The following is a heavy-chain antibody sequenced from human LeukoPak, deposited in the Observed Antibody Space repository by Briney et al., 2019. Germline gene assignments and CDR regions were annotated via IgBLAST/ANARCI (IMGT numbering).Heavy chain of an antibody. CDR1: GGSISGYY. Sequence: PSETLSLTCSVSGGSISGYYWTWIRQPAGKGLEWIGRVYTSGSTHYNPSLKTRLTMSVDTSKNQFSLKLSSVIAADTAVYYCARLITGTTTAFDIWGQGTMVTVSS. J-gene: IGHJ3*02. CDR3: ARLITGTTTAFDI. V-gene: IGHV4-4*07. CDR2: VYTSGST. D-gene: IGHD1-7*01.